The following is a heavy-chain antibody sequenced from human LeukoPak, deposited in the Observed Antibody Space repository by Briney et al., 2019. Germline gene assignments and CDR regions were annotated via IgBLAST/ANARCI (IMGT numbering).Heavy chain of an antibody. V-gene: IGHV3-74*01. D-gene: IGHD6-6*01. CDR2: INTDGSST. CDR3: ARARLYSSSSGFDY. J-gene: IGHJ4*02. CDR1: GFTFSSNW. Sequence: GGSLRLSCAAPGFTFSSNWMHWVRQAPGKGLVWVSRINTDGSSTSYADSVKSRFTISRDNAKNTLYLQMNSLRAEDTAVYYCARARLYSSSSGFDYWGQGTLVTVPS.